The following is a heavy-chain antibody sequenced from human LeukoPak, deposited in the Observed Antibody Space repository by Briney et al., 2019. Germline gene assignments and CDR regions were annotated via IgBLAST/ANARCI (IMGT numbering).Heavy chain of an antibody. Sequence: ASVKVSCKASGYSFTSYGMNWVRQAPGQGLEWMGWINTNTGNPTYAQGFTGRFVFSLDTSVSTTYLQINNLEAEDTAVYYCAKAGTVGTTRDIGYWGQGTLVTVSS. V-gene: IGHV7-4-1*02. J-gene: IGHJ4*02. CDR3: AKAGTVGTTRDIGY. CDR2: INTNTGNP. CDR1: GYSFTSYG. D-gene: IGHD1-26*01.